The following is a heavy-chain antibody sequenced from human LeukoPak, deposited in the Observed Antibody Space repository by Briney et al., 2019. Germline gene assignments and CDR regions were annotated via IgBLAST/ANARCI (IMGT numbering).Heavy chain of an antibody. CDR1: GFTVSSNF. CDR3: AKATGVVTRSPYDY. V-gene: IGHV3-53*01. J-gene: IGHJ4*02. Sequence: GGSLRLSCAASGFTVSSNFLIWVRQAPGKGLEWVSVIYSGGTTYYADSVKGRFTISRDNSKNTVYLQMNSLRAKDTAVYYCAKATGVVTRSPYDYWGQGTLVTVSS. D-gene: IGHD4-23*01. CDR2: IYSGGTT.